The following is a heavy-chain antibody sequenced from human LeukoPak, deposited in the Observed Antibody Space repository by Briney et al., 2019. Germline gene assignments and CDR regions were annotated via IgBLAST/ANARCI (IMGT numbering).Heavy chain of an antibody. CDR3: ATYRQVLLPFES. J-gene: IGHJ4*02. D-gene: IGHD2-8*02. CDR1: GFTFSTFA. CDR2: IFPSGGEI. V-gene: IGHV3-23*01. Sequence: SGGSLRLSCAASGFTFSTFAMIWVRQPPGKVLEWVSSIFPSGGEIHYADSVRGRFTISRDNSKSTLSLLMNSLRAEDTAIYYCATYRQVLLPFESWGQGTLVTVSS.